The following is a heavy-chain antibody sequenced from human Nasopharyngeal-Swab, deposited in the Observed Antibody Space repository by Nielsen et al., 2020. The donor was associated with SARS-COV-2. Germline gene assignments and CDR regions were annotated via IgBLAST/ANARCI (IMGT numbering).Heavy chain of an antibody. J-gene: IGHJ6*03. CDR1: GYTFTGYY. CDR2: INPNSGGT. Sequence: ALVKVSCKASGYTFTGYYMHWVRQAPGQGLEWMGRINPNSGGTNYAQKFQGRVTMTRDTSISTAYMELSRLRSDDTAVYYCARAGRYYYDSSGYYYDYYYYMDVWGKGTTVTVSS. D-gene: IGHD3-22*01. CDR3: ARAGRYYYDSSGYYYDYYYYMDV. V-gene: IGHV1-2*06.